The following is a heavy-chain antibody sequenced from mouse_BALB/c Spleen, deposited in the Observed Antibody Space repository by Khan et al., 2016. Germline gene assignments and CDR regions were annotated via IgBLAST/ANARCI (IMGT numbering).Heavy chain of an antibody. CDR2: ISYDGSN. J-gene: IGHJ2*01. Sequence: EVQLVESGPGLVKPSQSLSLTCSVTGYSITSGYYWNWIRQFPGNKLEWMGYISYDGSNNYNPSLKNRISITRDTYKNQFFLKLNSVTTEDTATXYCAGDSYDFDYWGQGTTLTVSS. CDR3: AGDSYDFDY. V-gene: IGHV3-6*02. D-gene: IGHD1-1*01. CDR1: GYSITSGYY.